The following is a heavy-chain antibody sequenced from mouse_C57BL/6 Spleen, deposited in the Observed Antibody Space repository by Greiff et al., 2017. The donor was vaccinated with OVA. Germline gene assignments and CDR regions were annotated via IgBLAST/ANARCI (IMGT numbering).Heavy chain of an antibody. V-gene: IGHV5-4*03. CDR3: ARGGRLDY. CDR1: GFTFSSYA. J-gene: IGHJ2*01. CDR2: ISDGGSYT. Sequence: EVKLQESGGGLVKPGGSLKLSCAASGFTFSSYAMSWVRQTPEKRLEWVATISDGGSYTYYPDNVKGRFTISRDNAKNNLYLQMSHLKSEDTAMYYCARGGRLDYWGQGTTLTVSS.